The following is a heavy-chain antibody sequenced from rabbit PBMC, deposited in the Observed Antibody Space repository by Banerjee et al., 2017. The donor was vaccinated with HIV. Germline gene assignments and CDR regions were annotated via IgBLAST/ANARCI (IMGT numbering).Heavy chain of an antibody. Sequence: QEQLEESGGDLVKPEGSLTLTCTTSGFSFSSNYWICWVRQAPGKGLEWIACIYAGSGGSTYYASWAKGRFTISKTSSTTVTLQMTSLTAADTATYFCARGDSSDDYGDVFFSLWGQGTLVTVS. CDR1: GFSFSSNYW. CDR3: ARGDSSDDYGDVFFSL. D-gene: IGHD2-1*01. V-gene: IGHV1S45*01. J-gene: IGHJ4*01. CDR2: IYAGSGGST.